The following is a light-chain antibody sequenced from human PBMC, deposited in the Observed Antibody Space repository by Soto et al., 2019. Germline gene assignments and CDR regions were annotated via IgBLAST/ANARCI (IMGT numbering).Light chain of an antibody. J-gene: IGKJ2*02. CDR1: QSISSY. CDR2: AAS. CDR3: QQSYSLPRT. V-gene: IGKV1-39*01. Sequence: DIQMTQSPSSLSASVGDRVTITCRTSQSISSYLNWYQQKPGKAPKVLIYAASSLQSGVPSRFSGSGSGTDFTLTISSLQPEDFATYYCQQSYSLPRTCGQGTNLEIK.